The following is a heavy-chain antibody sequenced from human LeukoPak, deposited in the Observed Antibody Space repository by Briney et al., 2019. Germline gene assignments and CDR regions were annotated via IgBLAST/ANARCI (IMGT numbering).Heavy chain of an antibody. V-gene: IGHV3-30-3*01. CDR1: GFTFSSYG. J-gene: IGHJ4*02. CDR2: ISYDGSKK. D-gene: IGHD3-3*01. CDR3: AKGPIFGVVITLDY. Sequence: GGSLRLSCAASGFTFSSYGIHWVRQAPGKGLEWVAVISYDGSKKYYADSVKGRFTISRDNSKNTLYLQMNSLRAEDTAVYYCAKGPIFGVVITLDYWGQGTLVTVSS.